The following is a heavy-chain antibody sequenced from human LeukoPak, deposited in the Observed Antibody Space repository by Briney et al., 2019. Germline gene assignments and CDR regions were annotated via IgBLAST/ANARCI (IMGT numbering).Heavy chain of an antibody. CDR1: GFTFSSYS. V-gene: IGHV3-48*01. CDR2: ISSSSSTI. J-gene: IGHJ5*02. D-gene: IGHD3-16*01. Sequence: GGSLRLSCAASGFTFSSYSMNWVRQALGKGLEWVSYISSSSSTIYYADSVKGRFTISRDNSKNTLYLQMNSLRAGDTAVYYCAREELGSSLGFDPWGQGTLVTVSS. CDR3: AREELGSSLGFDP.